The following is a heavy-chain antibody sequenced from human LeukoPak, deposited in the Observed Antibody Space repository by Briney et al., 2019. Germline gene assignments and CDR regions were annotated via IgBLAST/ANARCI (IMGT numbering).Heavy chain of an antibody. V-gene: IGHV4-39*01. J-gene: IGHJ3*02. CDR2: IYYSGST. CDR1: GGSISSSSYY. CDR3: ARHGQWLVTGYEAFDI. Sequence: SETLSLTCTVSGGSISSSSYYWGWIRQPPGKGLEWIGSIYYSGSTYYNPSLKSRVTISVDTSKNQFSLELSSVTAADTAVYYCARHGQWLVTGYEAFDIWGQGTMVTVSS. D-gene: IGHD6-19*01.